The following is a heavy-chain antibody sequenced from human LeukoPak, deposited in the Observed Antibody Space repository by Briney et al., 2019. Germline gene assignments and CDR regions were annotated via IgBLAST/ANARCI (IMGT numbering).Heavy chain of an antibody. D-gene: IGHD6-19*01. V-gene: IGHV2-5*02. CDR1: GFSLSTSGVG. J-gene: IGHJ4*02. Sequence: SGPTLVNPTQTLTLTCTFSGFSLSTSGVGVGWIRQPPGKALEWLALIYWDDDKRYSPSLKSRLTITKDTSKNQVALTMTNMDPVDTATYYCAQTGGKDLGSSGWLNYWGQGTLVTVSS. CDR3: AQTGGKDLGSSGWLNY. CDR2: IYWDDDK.